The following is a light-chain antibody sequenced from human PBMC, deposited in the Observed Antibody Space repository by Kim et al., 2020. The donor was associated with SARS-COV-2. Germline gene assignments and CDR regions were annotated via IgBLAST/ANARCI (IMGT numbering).Light chain of an antibody. CDR1: QSVTSSS. CDR3: QQYDSLVT. J-gene: IGKJ4*01. CDR2: GAS. V-gene: IGKV3-20*01. Sequence: LSPGERATLSCRASQSVTSSSLAWYQQKPGQAPRLLIYGASNRATGIPDRFGGSGSGTDFTLTISRLEPEDFAVYYCQQYDSLVTFGGGTKVDIK.